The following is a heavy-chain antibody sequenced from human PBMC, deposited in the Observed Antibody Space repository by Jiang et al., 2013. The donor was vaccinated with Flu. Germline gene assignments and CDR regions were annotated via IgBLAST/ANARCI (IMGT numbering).Heavy chain of an antibody. CDR1: GGIFRSNG. D-gene: IGHD3-22*01. Sequence: GAEVKKPGSSVKVSCRASGGIFRSNGISWVRQAPGQGLEWMGGIIAIFGTTNYAQKFQGRVTIAADESTSTVYMELSSLRSEDTAMYYCARSSGYSYDYFDHWGQGTLVTVSS. CDR2: IIAIFGTT. CDR3: ARSSGYSYDYFDH. J-gene: IGHJ4*02. V-gene: IGHV1-69*01.